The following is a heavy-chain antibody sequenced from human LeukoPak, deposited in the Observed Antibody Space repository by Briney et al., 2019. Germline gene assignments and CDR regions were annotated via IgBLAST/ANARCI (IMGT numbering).Heavy chain of an antibody. CDR1: GGSISSSSYY. CDR3: ARNRRDGYIEYYYYMDG. J-gene: IGHJ6*03. V-gene: IGHV4-39*07. D-gene: IGHD5-24*01. CDR2: IYYSGST. Sequence: PSETLSLTCTVSGGSISSSSYYWGWLRQPPGTGLEWVGSIYYSGSTYYNPSLKSRVTISVDTSKNQFSLKLSSVTAADTAVYYCARNRRDGYIEYYYYMDGGGKGTTVTVS.